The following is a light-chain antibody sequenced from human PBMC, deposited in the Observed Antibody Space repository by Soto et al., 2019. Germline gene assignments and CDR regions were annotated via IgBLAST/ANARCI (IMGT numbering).Light chain of an antibody. Sequence: DNQMTQSPSSVSASVGDRVTITCRASQGISSWLVWYQQKPGKAPKLLIYAASSLQSGVPSRFSGSGSGTDFTLTISSLQPEDFATYYCQQANSFPQTFGQGTKLEIK. CDR2: AAS. CDR3: QQANSFPQT. CDR1: QGISSW. V-gene: IGKV1-12*01. J-gene: IGKJ2*01.